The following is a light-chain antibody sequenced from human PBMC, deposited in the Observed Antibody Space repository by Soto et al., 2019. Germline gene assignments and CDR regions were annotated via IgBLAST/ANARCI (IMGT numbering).Light chain of an antibody. V-gene: IGKV3-15*01. J-gene: IGKJ1*01. CDR3: QQYNNWPPWT. Sequence: ETVMTQSPATLSVSPGERVTLSCRASQSVKSNLAWYQQKPGQAPRLLIYGASTRATGIPARFSGSGSGTEFILTISSLQSEDFAVYYCQQYNNWPPWTFGQGTKVEIK. CDR2: GAS. CDR1: QSVKSN.